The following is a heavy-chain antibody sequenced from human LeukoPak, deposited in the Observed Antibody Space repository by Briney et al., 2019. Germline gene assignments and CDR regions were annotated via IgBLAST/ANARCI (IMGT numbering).Heavy chain of an antibody. CDR3: ARRGGCSSTSCYPDMAWFDP. V-gene: IGHV4-4*09. J-gene: IGHJ5*02. CDR2: IYTSGST. D-gene: IGHD2-2*01. CDR1: GGSISSYY. Sequence: SETLSLTCTVSGGSISSYYWSWIRQPPGKGLEWIGYIYTSGSTNYNPSLKSRVTISVDTSKNQFSLKLSSVTAADTAVYYCARRGGCSSTSCYPDMAWFDPWGQGTLVTVSS.